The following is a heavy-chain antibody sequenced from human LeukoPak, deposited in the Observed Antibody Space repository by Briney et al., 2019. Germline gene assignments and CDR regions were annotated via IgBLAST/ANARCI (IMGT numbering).Heavy chain of an antibody. CDR1: GFTFSSYA. V-gene: IGHV3-30-3*01. J-gene: IGHJ4*02. D-gene: IGHD3-10*01. CDR2: ISYDGSNK. CDR3: GGESSGGGLDY. Sequence: GRSLRLSCAASGFTFSSYAMHWVRQAPGKGLEWVAVISYDGSNKYYADSVKGRFTISRDNSKNTVYLQMNSLRAEDTAVYYCGGESSGGGLDYWGQGTLVTVSS.